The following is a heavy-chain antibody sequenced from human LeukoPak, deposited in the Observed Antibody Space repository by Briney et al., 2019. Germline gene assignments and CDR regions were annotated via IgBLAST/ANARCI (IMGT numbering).Heavy chain of an antibody. Sequence: PGGSLRLSCAASGFTFSSYSMHWVRQAPGRGLEWVALIWYDGLNKYYADSVKGRFTISRDNSKNILYLQMNSLRAEDTAVYYCARDPGAYFDYWGQGTLVTVSS. CDR1: GFTFSSYS. CDR2: IWYDGLNK. J-gene: IGHJ4*02. V-gene: IGHV3-33*01. D-gene: IGHD3-16*01. CDR3: ARDPGAYFDY.